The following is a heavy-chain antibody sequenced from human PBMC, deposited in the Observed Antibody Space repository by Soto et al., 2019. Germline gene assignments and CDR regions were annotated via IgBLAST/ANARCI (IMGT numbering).Heavy chain of an antibody. J-gene: IGHJ4*02. CDR2: VYLRDSDT. V-gene: IGHV5-51*01. CDR1: GYIFIDYS. CDR3: ARPPLPGYSIHFNS. Sequence: VESVTISRKASGYIFIDYSIAWVLQMPAKGLEWMGIVYLRDSDTRYSPSFQGQVTISADRSTGTAFLQWRSLKASDTALYYCARPPLPGYSIHFNSWGQGTMVTVSS. D-gene: IGHD2-15*01.